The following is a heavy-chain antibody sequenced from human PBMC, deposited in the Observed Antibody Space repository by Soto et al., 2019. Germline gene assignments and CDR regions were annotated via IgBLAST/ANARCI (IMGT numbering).Heavy chain of an antibody. V-gene: IGHV3-7*03. CDR2: IKQDGTEK. J-gene: IGHJ4*02. CDR3: ARLVSAAANDY. Sequence: PGGSLRLSCAASGLPFSQAWMSWVRQAPGKGLEWVANIKQDGTEKYYVDSVKGRFTISRDNAKNSLYLQMNSLRAEDTAVYYCARLVSAAANDYWGQGTLVTVSS. CDR1: GLPFSQAW. D-gene: IGHD1-26*01.